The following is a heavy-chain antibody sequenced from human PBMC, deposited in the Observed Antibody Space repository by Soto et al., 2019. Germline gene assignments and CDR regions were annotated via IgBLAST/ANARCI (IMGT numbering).Heavy chain of an antibody. V-gene: IGHV3-48*02. J-gene: IGHJ6*02. D-gene: IGHD5-18*01. CDR1: GFTFSNYR. CDR3: AREGVNVDTGMVSGNEMDV. CDR2: ISRSSRII. Sequence: GGSLRLSCVASGFTFSNYRMNWVRQAPGKGLEWVSYISRSSRIIFYADSVKGRFTISRDNAKNSLYLQMNSLRDEDTAVYYCAREGVNVDTGMVSGNEMDVWGQGTTVTVSS.